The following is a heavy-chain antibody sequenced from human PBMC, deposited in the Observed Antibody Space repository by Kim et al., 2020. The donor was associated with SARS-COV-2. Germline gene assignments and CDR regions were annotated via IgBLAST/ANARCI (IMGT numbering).Heavy chain of an antibody. CDR1: GGSISSGGYY. CDR2: IYYSGST. CDR3: ARGFRLFGVVIYAFDI. Sequence: SETLSLTCTVSGGSISSGGYYWSWIRQHPGKGLEWIGYIYYSGSTYYNPSLKSRVTISVDTSKNQFSLKLSSVTAADTAVYYCARGFRLFGVVIYAFDIWGQGTMVTVSS. V-gene: IGHV4-31*03. D-gene: IGHD3-3*01. J-gene: IGHJ3*02.